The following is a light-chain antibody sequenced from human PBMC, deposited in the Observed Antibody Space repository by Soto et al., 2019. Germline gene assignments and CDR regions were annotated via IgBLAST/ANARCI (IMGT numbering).Light chain of an antibody. CDR3: QQRSDWPPT. CDR2: DAS. V-gene: IGKV3-11*01. Sequence: EIVLTQSPGTLSLSPGERATLSCRASQSVSRYLAWYQQKPGQAPRLLVYDASNRATVIPARFSGSGSGTDFTLTISSLEPEDFAVYYCQQRSDWPPTFGQGTRLEI. CDR1: QSVSRY. J-gene: IGKJ5*01.